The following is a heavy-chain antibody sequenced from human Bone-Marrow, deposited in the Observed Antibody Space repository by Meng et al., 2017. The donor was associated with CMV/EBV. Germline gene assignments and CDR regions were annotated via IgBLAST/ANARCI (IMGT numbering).Heavy chain of an antibody. CDR3: ARDRYCSSTSCARQDWFDP. CDR2: IRYDGSNK. Sequence: GESLKISCAASGFTFSSYGMHWVRQAPGKGLEWVAFIRYDGSNKYYADSVKGRFTISRDNSKNTLYLQMNSLRAEDTAVYYCARDRYCSSTSCARQDWFDPWGQGTLVTVSS. D-gene: IGHD2-2*01. V-gene: IGHV3-30*02. CDR1: GFTFSSYG. J-gene: IGHJ5*02.